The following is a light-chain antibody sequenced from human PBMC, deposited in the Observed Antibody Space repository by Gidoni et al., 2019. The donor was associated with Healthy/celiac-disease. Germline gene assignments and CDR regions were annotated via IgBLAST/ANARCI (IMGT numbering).Light chain of an antibody. V-gene: IGKV3-20*01. J-gene: IGKJ2*02. CDR1: QSVSSSY. CDR3: QQYGSSPRT. CDR2: GAS. Sequence: VLTQAPGTLSLSPGERDTLPCRASQSVSSSYLAWYQQKPGQAPRLLIYGASSRATGIPDRFSGSGSGTDFTLTISRLEPEDFAVYYCQQYGSSPRTFGQGTKLEIK.